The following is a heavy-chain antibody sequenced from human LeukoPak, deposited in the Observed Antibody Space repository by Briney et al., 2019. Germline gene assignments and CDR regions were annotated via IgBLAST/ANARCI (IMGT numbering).Heavy chain of an antibody. J-gene: IGHJ4*02. D-gene: IGHD6-13*01. CDR2: IYPGDSDT. CDR1: GYSFTSYW. CDR3: ARTGYSSSWPEAGYY. V-gene: IGHV5-51*01. Sequence: GESLQISCKGSGYSFTSYWIGWVRQMPGKGLEWMGIIYPGDSDTRYSPSFQGQVTISADKSISTAYLRWSSLKASDTAMYYCARTGYSSSWPEAGYYWGQGTLVTVSS.